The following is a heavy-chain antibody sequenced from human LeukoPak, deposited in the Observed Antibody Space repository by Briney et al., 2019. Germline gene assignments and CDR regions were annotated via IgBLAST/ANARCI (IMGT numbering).Heavy chain of an antibody. Sequence: GGSLRLSCAASGFTVSSNHMSWVRQAPGKGLEWVSVIDSGGSTYYADSVKGRFTISRDNSKNSLYLQMNSLRAEDTAVYYCASHSSSWYGFDYWGQGTLVTVSS. D-gene: IGHD6-13*01. J-gene: IGHJ4*02. CDR3: ASHSSSWYGFDY. CDR1: GFTVSSNH. V-gene: IGHV3-53*01. CDR2: IDSGGST.